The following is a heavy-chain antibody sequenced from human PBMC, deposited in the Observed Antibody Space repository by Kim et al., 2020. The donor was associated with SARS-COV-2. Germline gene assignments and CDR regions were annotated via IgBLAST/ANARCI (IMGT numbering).Heavy chain of an antibody. CDR2: ISAYNGNT. J-gene: IGHJ6*02. D-gene: IGHD3-16*02. CDR1: GYTFTSYG. CDR3: ARDRERYDYVWGSYRYYYYYGMDV. Sequence: ASVKVSCKASGYTFTSYGISWVRQAPGQGLEWMGWISAYNGNTNYAQKLQGRVTMTTDTSTSTAYMELRSLRSDDTAVYYCARDRERYDYVWGSYRYYYYYGMDVWGQGTTVTVSS. V-gene: IGHV1-18*04.